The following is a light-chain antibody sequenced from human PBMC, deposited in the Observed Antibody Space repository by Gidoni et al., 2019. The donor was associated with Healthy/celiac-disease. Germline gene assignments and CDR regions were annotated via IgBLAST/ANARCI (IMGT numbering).Light chain of an antibody. Sequence: QTVVTQEPSFSVSPGGTVTLTCGLSSGSVSTSYYPSWYQQTPGQAPRTLIYSTTTRSSGVPDRFSGSILGNKAALTITGAQADDESDYYCVLYMGSGLWVFGGGTKLTVL. CDR1: SGSVSTSYY. CDR3: VLYMGSGLWV. V-gene: IGLV8-61*01. CDR2: STT. J-gene: IGLJ3*02.